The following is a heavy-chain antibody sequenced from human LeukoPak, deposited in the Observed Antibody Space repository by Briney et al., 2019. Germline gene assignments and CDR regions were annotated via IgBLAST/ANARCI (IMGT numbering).Heavy chain of an antibody. Sequence: GESLKISCKGSGYSFTSYWIGWVRQMPGNGLEWMGIIYPRDSDTRYSLSFQGQVTISADKSISTAYLQWSSLKASDTRMYYCARLIWDYSNYEWFDPWGQGTLVTVSS. V-gene: IGHV5-51*01. J-gene: IGHJ5*02. CDR3: ARLIWDYSNYEWFDP. CDR2: IYPRDSDT. CDR1: GYSFTSYW. D-gene: IGHD4-11*01.